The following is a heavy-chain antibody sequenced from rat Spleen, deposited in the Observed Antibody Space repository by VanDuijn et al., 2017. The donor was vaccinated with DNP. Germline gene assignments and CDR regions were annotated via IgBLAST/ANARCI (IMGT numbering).Heavy chain of an antibody. D-gene: IGHD1-1*01. V-gene: IGHV5-46*01. CDR2: ISASGGST. CDR1: GFTFSTFP. Sequence: EVQLVESGGGLVQPGRSMKLSCTASGFTFSTFPMAWVRQAPTKGLEWVITISASGGSTYYRDSVKGRFTISRDNAKSSLYLQMNSLRSEDTATYYCAKGLQWYAMDAWGQGTSVSVSS. J-gene: IGHJ4*01. CDR3: AKGLQWYAMDA.